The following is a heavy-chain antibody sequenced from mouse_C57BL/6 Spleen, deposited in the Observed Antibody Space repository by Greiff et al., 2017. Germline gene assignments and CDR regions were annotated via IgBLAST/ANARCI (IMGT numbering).Heavy chain of an antibody. Sequence: QVQLQQSGPGLVQPSQSLSITCTVSGFSLTSYGVHWVRQSPGKGLEWLGVIWRGGSTDYNAAFMSRLSITQDNSKSQVFFKMNSLQADDTAIYYCAKNEDLRGSSNYAMYYWGQGTSVTVSS. CDR1: GFSLTSYG. CDR2: IWRGGST. D-gene: IGHD1-1*01. V-gene: IGHV2-5*01. CDR3: AKNEDLRGSSNYAMYY. J-gene: IGHJ4*01.